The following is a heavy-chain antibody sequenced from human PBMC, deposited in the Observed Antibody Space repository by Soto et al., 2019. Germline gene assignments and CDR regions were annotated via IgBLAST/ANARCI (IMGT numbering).Heavy chain of an antibody. Sequence: PGESLKISCKGSGYSFTSYWIGWVRQMPGKGLEWMGIIYPGDSDTRYSPSFQGQVTISADKSISTAYLQWSSLKASDTAMYYCARRPVKEYYYDSSGYYYVASWFDPWGQGTLVTVSS. CDR3: ARRPVKEYYYDSSGYYYVASWFDP. J-gene: IGHJ5*02. CDR1: GYSFTSYW. CDR2: IYPGDSDT. V-gene: IGHV5-51*01. D-gene: IGHD3-22*01.